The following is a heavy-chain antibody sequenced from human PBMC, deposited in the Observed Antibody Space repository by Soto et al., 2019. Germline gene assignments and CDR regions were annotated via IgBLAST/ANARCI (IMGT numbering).Heavy chain of an antibody. CDR2: INAGNGNT. CDR3: ARARLRYSRSWYYFDY. CDR1: GYTFTSYA. D-gene: IGHD6-13*01. Sequence: QVQLVQSGAEVKKPGASVKVSCKASGYTFTSYAMHWVRQAPGQRLEWMGWINAGNGNTKYSQKFQGRVTITRDTPASTAYREVSSLRSEDTAVYYCARARLRYSRSWYYFDYWGQGTLVTVSS. V-gene: IGHV1-3*01. J-gene: IGHJ4*02.